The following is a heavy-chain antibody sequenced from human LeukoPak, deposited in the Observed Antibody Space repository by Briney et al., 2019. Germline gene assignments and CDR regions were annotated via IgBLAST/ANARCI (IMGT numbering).Heavy chain of an antibody. CDR2: ISSSSSYI. Sequence: KPGGSLRLSCAASGFTFSSYSMNWVRQAPGKGLEWVSSISSSSSYIYYADSVKGRFTISRDNAKNSLYLQMNRLRAEDTAVYYCARGGKYCSSTSCPFDYWGQGTLVTVSS. CDR1: GFTFSSYS. V-gene: IGHV3-21*01. J-gene: IGHJ4*02. D-gene: IGHD2-2*01. CDR3: ARGGKYCSSTSCPFDY.